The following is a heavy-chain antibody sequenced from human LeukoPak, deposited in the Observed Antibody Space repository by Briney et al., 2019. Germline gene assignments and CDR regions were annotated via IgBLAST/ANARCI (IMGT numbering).Heavy chain of an antibody. D-gene: IGHD1-26*01. CDR1: GYTLTELS. J-gene: IGHJ4*02. Sequence: ASVKVSCKVSGYTLTELSMHWVRQAPGKGLEWMGGFDPEDGETIYAQKFQGRVTMTRDTSISTAYMELSRLRSDDTAVYYCAVVGATPGYWGQGTLVTVSS. CDR2: FDPEDGET. V-gene: IGHV1-24*01. CDR3: AVVGATPGY.